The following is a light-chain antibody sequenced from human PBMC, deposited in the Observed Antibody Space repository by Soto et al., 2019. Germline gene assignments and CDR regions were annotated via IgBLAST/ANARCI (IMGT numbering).Light chain of an antibody. CDR1: QSVSNN. J-gene: IGKJ5*01. V-gene: IGKV3D-15*01. CDR2: GAS. Sequence: EIVLTQSPGTLSLSPGERATLSCRSSQSVSNNYLAWYQQKPGQAPRLLIYGASNRATGIPDRFSGSGSGTEFTLTISSLQSEDFAVYYCQQYNDWPPITFGQGTRPEI. CDR3: QQYNDWPPIT.